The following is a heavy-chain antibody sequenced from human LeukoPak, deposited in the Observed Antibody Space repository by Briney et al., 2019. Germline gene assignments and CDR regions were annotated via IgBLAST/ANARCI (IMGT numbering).Heavy chain of an antibody. Sequence: WASVKVSCKASGYTFTSYGISWVRQAPGQGLEWMGWISAYNGNTNYAQKFQGRVTMTRDTSISTAYMELSRLRSDDTAVYYCARDQRYSSAWYDEGGYYFDYWGQGTPVTVSS. J-gene: IGHJ4*02. D-gene: IGHD6-19*01. CDR3: ARDQRYSSAWYDEGGYYFDY. V-gene: IGHV1-18*01. CDR1: GYTFTSYG. CDR2: ISAYNGNT.